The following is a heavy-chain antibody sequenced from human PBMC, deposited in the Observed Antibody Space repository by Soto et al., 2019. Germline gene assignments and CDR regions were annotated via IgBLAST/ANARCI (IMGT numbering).Heavy chain of an antibody. CDR1: GFIIPCCA. J-gene: IGHJ4*02. CDR3: ARDVRVGEPDYFDD. CDR2: IGADGTHK. Sequence: QVRLVESGGGVVQPGRSLRLSCAASGFIIPCCAIHWIRQSPGKGLEWVAVIGADGTHKYYGDSVQGRFTISRDTSQNMVFLQMDSLPAEDTAIYYCARDVRVGEPDYFDDWGQGTLVSVSS. V-gene: IGHV3-30*01. D-gene: IGHD1-26*01.